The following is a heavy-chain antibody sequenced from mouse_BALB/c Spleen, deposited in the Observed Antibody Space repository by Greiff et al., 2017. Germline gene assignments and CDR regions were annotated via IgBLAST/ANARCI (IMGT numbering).Heavy chain of an antibody. CDR1: GFSLTSYG. V-gene: IGHV2-9*02. Sequence: QVHVKQSGPGLVAPSQSLSITCTVSGFSLTSYGVHWVRQPPGKGLEWLGVIWAGGSTNYNSALMSRLSISKDNSKSQVFLKMNSLQTDDTAMYYCARDQTARATWFAYWGQGTLVTVSA. J-gene: IGHJ3*01. D-gene: IGHD3-2*01. CDR2: IWAGGST. CDR3: ARDQTARATWFAY.